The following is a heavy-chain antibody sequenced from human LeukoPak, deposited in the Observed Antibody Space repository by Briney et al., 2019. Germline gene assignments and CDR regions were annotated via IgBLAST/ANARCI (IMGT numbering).Heavy chain of an antibody. D-gene: IGHD3-3*01. CDR3: AKGGFWSGPNDAFDI. CDR2: IRDSGSST. J-gene: IGHJ3*02. Sequence: GGALRLSCAASGFTFSSYAMSWVRQAPGKGLEWVSAIRDSGSSTHYADSVKGRFTISRDNSKNTLYLQMNSLRAEDTAVYYCAKGGFWSGPNDAFDIWGQGTMVTVSS. CDR1: GFTFSSYA. V-gene: IGHV3-23*01.